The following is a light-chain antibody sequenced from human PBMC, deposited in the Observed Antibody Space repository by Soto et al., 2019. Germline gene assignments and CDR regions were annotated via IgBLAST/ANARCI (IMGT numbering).Light chain of an antibody. V-gene: IGLV1-44*01. CDR1: SSNIGSNT. CDR3: AAWDDSLNAVV. J-gene: IGLJ2*01. CDR2: SNN. Sequence: SVLTQPPSASGTPGQRVTISCSGSSSNIGSNTVNWYQQLPGTAPKLLIYSNNQRPSGVPDRFSGSKSDTSASLAISGLQSEDEADYYCAAWDDSLNAVVFGGGTKLTVL.